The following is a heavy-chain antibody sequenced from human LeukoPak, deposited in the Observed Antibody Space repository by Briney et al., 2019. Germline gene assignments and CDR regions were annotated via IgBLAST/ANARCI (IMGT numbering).Heavy chain of an antibody. V-gene: IGHV3-74*01. CDR2: INTDGSST. D-gene: IGHD5-18*01. J-gene: IGHJ4*02. Sequence: GGTLRLPCAASGFTFSSYWMHWVRQAPGKGLVWVSRINTDGSSTSYADSVKGRFTISRDNAKNSLYLQMNNLRAEDTAVYYCARSRDKNTYGYAYWGQGTLVTVSS. CDR1: GFTFSSYW. CDR3: ARSRDKNTYGYAY.